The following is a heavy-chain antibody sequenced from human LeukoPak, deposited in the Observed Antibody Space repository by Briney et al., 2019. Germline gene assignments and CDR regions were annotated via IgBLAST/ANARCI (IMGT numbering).Heavy chain of an antibody. CDR3: AKARRGAASAFDI. Sequence: QPGGSLRLSCAASGFTFSSFWMHWVRQAPGKGLEWVSAISGSGGSTYYADSVKGRFTISRDNSKNTLYLQMNSLRAEDTAVYYCAKARRGAASAFDIWGQGTMVTVSS. J-gene: IGHJ3*02. CDR1: GFTFSSFW. CDR2: ISGSGGST. V-gene: IGHV3-23*01. D-gene: IGHD2-15*01.